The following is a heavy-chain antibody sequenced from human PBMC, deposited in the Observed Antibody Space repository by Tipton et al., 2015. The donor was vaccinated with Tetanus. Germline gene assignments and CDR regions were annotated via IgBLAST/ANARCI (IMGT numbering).Heavy chain of an antibody. D-gene: IGHD5-18*01. CDR1: GGSISSGVYY. V-gene: IGHV4-39*01. J-gene: IGHJ5*02. Sequence: TLSLTCTVSGGSISSGVYYWGWLRQDPGKGLEWIGRISYSGNTAYNPSLKSRVAISVDTSKNQFSLKLTSMTAADTAVYYCARNGYNYGHFSDHWGQGTLVTVSS. CDR3: ARNGYNYGHFSDH. CDR2: ISYSGNT.